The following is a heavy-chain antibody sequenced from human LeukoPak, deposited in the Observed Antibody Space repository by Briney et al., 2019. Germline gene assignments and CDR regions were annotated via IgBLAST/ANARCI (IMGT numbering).Heavy chain of an antibody. Sequence: GGSLRLSCAASGFTFSSYGMHWVRQAPGKGLEWVAVISYDGSNKYYADSVKGRFTISRDNSKNTLYLQMNSLRAEDTAVYYCAKEYRGAYYFDYWGQGTLVTVSS. V-gene: IGHV3-30*18. CDR3: AKEYRGAYYFDY. CDR1: GFTFSSYG. J-gene: IGHJ4*02. D-gene: IGHD2-2*02. CDR2: ISYDGSNK.